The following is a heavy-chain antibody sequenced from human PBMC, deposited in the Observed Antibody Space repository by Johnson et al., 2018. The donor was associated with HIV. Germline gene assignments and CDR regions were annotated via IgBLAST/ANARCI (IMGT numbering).Heavy chain of an antibody. J-gene: IGHJ3*02. CDR1: GFTFSSYA. D-gene: IGHD2-8*02. Sequence: QVQLVESGGGVVQPGRSLRLSCAASGFTFSSYAMHWVRQAPGKGLEWVGVISYDGSYKFYADSVKGRFTISSDNSKSTLYMQMNSLRAEDTAVYYCARVRTGRENAFDIWGQGTMVTVSS. CDR3: ARVRTGRENAFDI. CDR2: ISYDGSYK. V-gene: IGHV3-30*04.